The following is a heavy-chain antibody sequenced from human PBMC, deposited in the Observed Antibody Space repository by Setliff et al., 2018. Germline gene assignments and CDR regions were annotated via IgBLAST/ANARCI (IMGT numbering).Heavy chain of an antibody. J-gene: IGHJ4*02. D-gene: IGHD3-10*01. Sequence: PGGSLRLSCAASGFIFSGSAIHWVRQASGKGLEWVGRIRDKYNSYAIAYAASVEGRFTISRDDSKNMAYLQMNSLRTEDTAVYYYGSGSYRAAELLDYWGQGTLVTVSS. V-gene: IGHV3-73*01. CDR3: GSGSYRAAELLDY. CDR1: GFIFSGSA. CDR2: IRDKYNSYAI.